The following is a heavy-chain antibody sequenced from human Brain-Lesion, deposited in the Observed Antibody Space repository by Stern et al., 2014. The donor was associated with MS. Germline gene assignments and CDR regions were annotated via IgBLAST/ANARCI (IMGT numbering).Heavy chain of an antibody. CDR3: ARGRVVPGFQYYATDV. CDR2: IFNSGST. CDR1: GGSISSGGYY. D-gene: IGHD2-2*01. Sequence: VQLVQSGPGLVKPSQTLSLSCTVSGGSISSGGYYWSWIRQPAGKGLEWIGRIFNSGSTSYNPPLKGRVTISIDPSKNQFSLRLNPMTAADTAVYYCARGRVVPGFQYYATDVWGQGTTVIVSS. V-gene: IGHV4-61*02. J-gene: IGHJ6*02.